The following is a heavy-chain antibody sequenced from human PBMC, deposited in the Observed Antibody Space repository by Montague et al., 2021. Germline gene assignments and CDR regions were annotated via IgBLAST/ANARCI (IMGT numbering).Heavy chain of an antibody. CDR3: ARRLGYRAPFDY. CDR1: GGSISEFY. D-gene: IGHD1-1*01. CDR2: IYDSGTT. Sequence: SETLSLTCTVTGGSISEFYWSWIRQSPEKGLEWIGYIYDSGTTNYNPSLKSRVAMSADTSMNQFSLNLRSVTAADTAVYFCARRLGYRAPFDYWGQGTLVTVSS. J-gene: IGHJ4*02. V-gene: IGHV4-59*08.